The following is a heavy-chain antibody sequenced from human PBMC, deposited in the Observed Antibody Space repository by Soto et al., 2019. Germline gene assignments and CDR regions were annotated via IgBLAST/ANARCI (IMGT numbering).Heavy chain of an antibody. J-gene: IGHJ6*02. Sequence: PSETLSLTCTVSGGSISGYYWSWIRQPPGKGLEWIGYIYYSGSTNCNPSLKSRVTMSVDTSKNKVSLEMSSVTAADTAVYYCARVGAYYYYAMDLWGQGTTVTVS. V-gene: IGHV4-59*01. D-gene: IGHD3-16*01. CDR3: ARVGAYYYYAMDL. CDR2: IYYSGST. CDR1: GGSISGYY.